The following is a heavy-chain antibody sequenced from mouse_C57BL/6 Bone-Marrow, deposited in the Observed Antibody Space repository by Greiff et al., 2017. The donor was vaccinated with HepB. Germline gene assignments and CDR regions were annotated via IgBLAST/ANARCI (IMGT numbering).Heavy chain of an antibody. CDR2: IYPRSGNT. J-gene: IGHJ3*01. V-gene: IGHV1-81*01. CDR1: GYTFTSYG. Sequence: VKLQESGAELARPGASVKLSCKASGYTFTSYGISWVKQRTGQGLEWIGEIYPRSGNTYYNEKFKGKATLTADKSSSTAYMELRSLTSEDSAVYFCARAGYSNYSWFAYWGQGTLVTVSA. D-gene: IGHD2-5*01. CDR3: ARAGYSNYSWFAY.